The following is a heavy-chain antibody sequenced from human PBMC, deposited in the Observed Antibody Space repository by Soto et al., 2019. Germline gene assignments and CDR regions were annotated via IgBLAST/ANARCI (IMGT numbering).Heavy chain of an antibody. CDR3: ARARGSGSYHYYYMDV. V-gene: IGHV4-31*03. Sequence: PSETLSLTCTVSGGSISSGGYYWSWIRQHPGKGLEWIRYIYYSGSTYYNPSLKSRVTISVDTSKNQFSLKLSSVTAADTAVYYCARARGSGSYHYYYMDVWGKGTTVTVSS. D-gene: IGHD3-10*01. CDR2: IYYSGST. J-gene: IGHJ6*03. CDR1: GGSISSGGYY.